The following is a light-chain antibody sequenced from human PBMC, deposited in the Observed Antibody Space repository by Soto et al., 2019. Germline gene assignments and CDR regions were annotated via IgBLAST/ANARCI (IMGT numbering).Light chain of an antibody. Sequence: EIVLTQSPGTLSLSPGERAILSCRASQTVSGTYLAWFQQKPGQAPRLLIYGASSRATGVSDRFSGSGSGTYFTLTISRLEPEDFAVSYCQQYGRSPTWTFGQGTKVEVK. CDR1: QTVSGTY. CDR2: GAS. CDR3: QQYGRSPTWT. J-gene: IGKJ1*01. V-gene: IGKV3-20*01.